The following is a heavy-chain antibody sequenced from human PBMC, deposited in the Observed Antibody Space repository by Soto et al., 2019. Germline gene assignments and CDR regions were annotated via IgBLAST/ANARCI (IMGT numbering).Heavy chain of an antibody. D-gene: IGHD1-7*01. CDR3: ARVLDWNYQYYYYYYGMDV. J-gene: IGHJ6*02. V-gene: IGHV1-69*13. Sequence: SVKVSCKASGGTFSSYAISGVRQAPGQGLEWMGGIIPIFGTANYAQKFQGRVTITADESTSTAYMELSSLRSEDTAVYYCARVLDWNYQYYYYYYGMDVWGQWNTVPVSS. CDR1: GGTFSSYA. CDR2: IIPIFGTA.